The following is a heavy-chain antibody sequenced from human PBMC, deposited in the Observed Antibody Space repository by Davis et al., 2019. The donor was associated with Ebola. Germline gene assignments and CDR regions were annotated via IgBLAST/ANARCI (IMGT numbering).Heavy chain of an antibody. CDR1: GFTFSSYA. D-gene: IGHD3-10*01. CDR3: ARSAGDLITMVQGVMPRYYYGMDV. CDR2: ISGSGGST. V-gene: IGHV3-23*01. Sequence: GESLKISCAASGFTFSSYAMSWVRQAPGKGLEWVSAISGSGGSTYYADSVKGRLTISRDNSKNTLYLQMNSLRAEDTAVYYCARSAGDLITMVQGVMPRYYYGMDVWGQGTTVTVSS. J-gene: IGHJ6*02.